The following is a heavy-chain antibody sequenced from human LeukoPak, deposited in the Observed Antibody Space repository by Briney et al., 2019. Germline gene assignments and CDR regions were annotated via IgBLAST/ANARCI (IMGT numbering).Heavy chain of an antibody. Sequence: ASVKVSCKASGYTFTSHAMHWVRQAPGQRLEWMGWINAGNGNTKYSQKYQGRVTITRDTSASTAYMELSSLRSEDTAVYYCATLWFGELVLDYWGQGTLVTVSS. CDR3: ATLWFGELVLDY. CDR1: GYTFTSHA. V-gene: IGHV1-3*01. D-gene: IGHD3-10*01. CDR2: INAGNGNT. J-gene: IGHJ4*02.